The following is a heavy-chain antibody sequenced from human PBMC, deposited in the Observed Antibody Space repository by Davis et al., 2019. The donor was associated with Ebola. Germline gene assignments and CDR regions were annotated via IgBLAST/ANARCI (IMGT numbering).Heavy chain of an antibody. CDR3: ASRPNRAAAGDY. D-gene: IGHD6-13*01. J-gene: IGHJ4*02. CDR1: GVTFRTFG. Sequence: SVKVSCKASGVTFRTFGFSWVKHAPRQGLEWMGGIIPKSGIPNYAQKFQGRVTITADESTNTVYMEVRSLRSEDTARYYCASRPNRAAAGDYWGQGTRVTVSS. CDR2: IIPKSGIP. V-gene: IGHV1-69*13.